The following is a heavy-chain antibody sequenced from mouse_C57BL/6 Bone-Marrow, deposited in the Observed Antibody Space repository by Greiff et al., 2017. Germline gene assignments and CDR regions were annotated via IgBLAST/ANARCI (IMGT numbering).Heavy chain of an antibody. CDR1: GYTFTDYY. J-gene: IGHJ2*01. D-gene: IGHD4-1*01. V-gene: IGHV1-26*01. CDR3: ARRDWDEDY. CDR2: INPNNGGT. Sequence: EVQLQQSGPELVKPGASVKISCKASGYTFTDYYMNWVKQSHGKSLEWIGDINPNNGGTSYNQKFKGKATLTVDKSSSTAYMELRSLTSEDSAVYYCARRDWDEDYWGQGTTRTVSS.